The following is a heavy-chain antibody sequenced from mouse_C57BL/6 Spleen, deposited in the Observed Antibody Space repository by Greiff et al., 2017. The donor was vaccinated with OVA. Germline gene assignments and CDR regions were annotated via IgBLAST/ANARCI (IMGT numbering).Heavy chain of an antibody. J-gene: IGHJ2*01. CDR2: IYPGSGSN. Sequence: QVQLQQPGAELVKPGASVKMSCKASGYTFTSYGITWVKQRPGQGLEWICDIYPGSGSNNYNDKVKSQVTLPVDTSSSTPYMQVSSLTSEDSAVYYGARWEDYSYYFDYWGQGTTLTVSS. CDR1: GYTFTSYG. D-gene: IGHD1-1*01. V-gene: IGHV1-55*01. CDR3: ARWEDYSYYFDY.